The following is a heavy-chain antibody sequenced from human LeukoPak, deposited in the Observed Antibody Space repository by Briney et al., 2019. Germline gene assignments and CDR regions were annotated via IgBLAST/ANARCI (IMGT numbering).Heavy chain of an antibody. V-gene: IGHV3-30*18. CDR3: AKDSGSGSYYPGY. CDR2: ISYDGSNK. J-gene: IGHJ4*02. D-gene: IGHD3-10*01. Sequence: GGSLRLSCAASGFTFSRYGMNWVRQAPGKGLEWVAEISYDGSNKYYADSVKGRFTISRDNSKNTLYLQMNSLRAEDTAVYYCAKDSGSGSYYPGYWGQGTLVTVSS. CDR1: GFTFSRYG.